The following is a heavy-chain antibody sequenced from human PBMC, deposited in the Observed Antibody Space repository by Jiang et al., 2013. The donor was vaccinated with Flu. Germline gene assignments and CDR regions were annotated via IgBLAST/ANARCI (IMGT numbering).Heavy chain of an antibody. Sequence: SGAEVKKPGASVKVSCKASGYTFTSYAMHWVRQAPGQRLEWMGWINAGNGNTKYSQKFQGRVTITRDTSASTAYMELSSLRSEDTAVYYCARDHYYDSSGYYPGYYYYYMDVWGKGTTVTVSS. CDR1: GYTFTSYA. D-gene: IGHD3-22*01. CDR3: ARDHYYDSSGYYPGYYYYYMDV. J-gene: IGHJ6*03. CDR2: INAGNGNT. V-gene: IGHV1-3*01.